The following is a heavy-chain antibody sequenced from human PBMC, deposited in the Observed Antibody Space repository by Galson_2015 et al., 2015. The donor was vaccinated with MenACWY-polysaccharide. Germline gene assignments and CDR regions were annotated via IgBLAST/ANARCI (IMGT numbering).Heavy chain of an antibody. J-gene: IGHJ6*02. CDR2: ISGSGGST. V-gene: IGHV3-23*01. CDR1: GFTFSSYA. Sequence: SLRLSCAASGFTFSSYAMSWVRQAPGKGLEWVSAISGSGGSTYYADSVKGRFTISRDNSKNTLYLQMNSLRAEDTAVYYCAKGRLEWQKYPDYYYYGMDVWGQGTTVAVSS. D-gene: IGHD3-3*01. CDR3: AKGRLEWQKYPDYYYYGMDV.